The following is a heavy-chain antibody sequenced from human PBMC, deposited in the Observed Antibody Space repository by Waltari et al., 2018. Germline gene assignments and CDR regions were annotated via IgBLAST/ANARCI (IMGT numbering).Heavy chain of an antibody. Sequence: QVQLVQSGAAVKKPGSSVKVSCRASGGTFSSYAISWVRQAPGQGLGWMGGSSPMLGTAKYDRKCQGRVTIQADESTSTAYMELGSLRSEDTAVYYCAREGPTTVTHSWTLDYWGQGTLVTVSS. J-gene: IGHJ4*02. CDR2: SSPMLGTA. V-gene: IGHV1-69*01. CDR3: AREGPTTVTHSWTLDY. CDR1: GGTFSSYA. D-gene: IGHD4-17*01.